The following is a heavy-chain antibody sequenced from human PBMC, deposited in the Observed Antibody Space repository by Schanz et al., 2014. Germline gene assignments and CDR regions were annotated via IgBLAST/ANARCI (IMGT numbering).Heavy chain of an antibody. J-gene: IGHJ5*02. CDR2: IAGDGGGP. V-gene: IGHV3-66*03. D-gene: IGHD1-26*01. CDR1: GFTVSSNY. Sequence: EVQLVESGGGLIQPGGSLRLSCVASGFTVSSNYMSWVRQAPGKGLVWVSVIAGDGGGPNYVDSVKGRFTISRDNSKNTLYLQMNSLRAEDTAVYYCARDPSGSYGWFDPWGQGTLVTVSS. CDR3: ARDPSGSYGWFDP.